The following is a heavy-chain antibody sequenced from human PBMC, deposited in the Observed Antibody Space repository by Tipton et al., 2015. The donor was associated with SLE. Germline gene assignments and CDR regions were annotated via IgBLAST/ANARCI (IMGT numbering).Heavy chain of an antibody. V-gene: IGHV4-39*07. Sequence: TLSLTCTVSGGSISSSSYYWSWIRQPPRKGLEWIGEINHSGSTNYNPSLKSRVTISVDTSKNQFSLKLSSVTAADTAVYYCARDAGETVPFDYWGQGTLVTVSS. J-gene: IGHJ4*02. CDR1: GGSISSSSYY. CDR3: ARDAGETVPFDY. CDR2: INHSGST. D-gene: IGHD7-27*01.